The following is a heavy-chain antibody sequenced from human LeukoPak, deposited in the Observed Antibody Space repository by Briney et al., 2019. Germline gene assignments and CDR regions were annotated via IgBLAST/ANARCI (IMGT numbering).Heavy chain of an antibody. CDR2: IWYDGSNK. D-gene: IGHD4-17*01. CDR3: AITDYGDYNADAFDI. Sequence: GGSLRLSCAASGFTFSSYGMHWVRQAPGKGLEWVAVIWYDGSNKYYADSVKGRFTISRDNSKNTLYLQMNSLRAEDTAVYYCAITDYGDYNADAFDIWGQGTMVTVSS. J-gene: IGHJ3*02. CDR1: GFTFSSYG. V-gene: IGHV3-33*01.